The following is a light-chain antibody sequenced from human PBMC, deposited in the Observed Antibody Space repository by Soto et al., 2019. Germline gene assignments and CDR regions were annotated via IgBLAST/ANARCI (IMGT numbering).Light chain of an antibody. CDR2: GAA. Sequence: EIVMTQSPATLPVSPGERATLSCRASQSVSNYLAWYQQRPGQPPRLLLYGAATRAAGIPARFSGRGSGTEFTLTINSLQSEDFAVYYCQHYNYWPYTFGQGTKLEI. CDR3: QHYNYWPYT. J-gene: IGKJ2*01. CDR1: QSVSNY. V-gene: IGKV3-15*01.